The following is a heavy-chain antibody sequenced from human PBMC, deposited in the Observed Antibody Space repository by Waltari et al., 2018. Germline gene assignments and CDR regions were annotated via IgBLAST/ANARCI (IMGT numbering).Heavy chain of an antibody. CDR3: ARDLRLDS. CDR2: MYNSGST. V-gene: IGHV4-31*03. D-gene: IGHD4-17*01. J-gene: IGHJ4*02. CDR1: GGSIGSGGYY. Sequence: QVQLQESGPGLVKPSETLSLPCTVSGGSIGSGGYYWSWIRQHPEKGLEWIGYMYNSGSTYYNPSLKSRVTISVDPTKNQFSLKLSSVTAADTAVYYCARDLRLDSWGQGTLVTVSS.